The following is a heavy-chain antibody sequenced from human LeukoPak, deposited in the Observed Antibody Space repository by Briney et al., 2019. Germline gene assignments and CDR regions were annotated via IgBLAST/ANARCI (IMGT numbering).Heavy chain of an antibody. D-gene: IGHD6-13*01. J-gene: IGHJ4*02. V-gene: IGHV4-34*01. Sequence: SETLSLTCAVYGGSFSGYYWSWIRQPPGKGLEWIGEINESGSTNYNPSLKSRVAISVDTSKNQFSLNLSSVTAADTAVYYCARRRRISSSWYAVIDYWGQGTLVTVSS. CDR3: ARRRRISSSWYAVIDY. CDR2: INESGST. CDR1: GGSFSGYY.